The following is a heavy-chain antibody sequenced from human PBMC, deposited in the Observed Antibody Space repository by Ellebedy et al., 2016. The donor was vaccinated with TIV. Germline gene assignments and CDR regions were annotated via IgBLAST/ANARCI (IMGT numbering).Heavy chain of an antibody. J-gene: IGHJ4*02. D-gene: IGHD1-14*01. Sequence: SVKVSCXASGGTFSSYAISWVRQAPGQGLEWMGGIIPIFGTANYAQKFQGRVTITADESTSTAYMELSSLRSEDTAVYYCARGLGGEPTFDYWGQGTLVTVSS. CDR1: GGTFSSYA. CDR2: IIPIFGTA. V-gene: IGHV1-69*13. CDR3: ARGLGGEPTFDY.